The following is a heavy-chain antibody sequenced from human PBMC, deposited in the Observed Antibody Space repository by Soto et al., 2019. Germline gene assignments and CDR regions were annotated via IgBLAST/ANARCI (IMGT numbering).Heavy chain of an antibody. CDR2: ISYDGSNK. Sequence: GGSLRLSCAASGFSFSSYAMHWVRQAPGKGLEWVAVISYDGSNKYYADSVKGRFTISRDNSKNTLYLQMNSLRAEDTAVYYCARGIESIAAAAVDYWGQGTLVTVSS. CDR1: GFSFSSYA. D-gene: IGHD6-13*01. J-gene: IGHJ4*02. CDR3: ARGIESIAAAAVDY. V-gene: IGHV3-30-3*01.